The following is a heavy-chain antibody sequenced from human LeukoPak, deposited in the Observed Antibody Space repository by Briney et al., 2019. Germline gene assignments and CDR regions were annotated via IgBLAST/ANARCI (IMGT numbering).Heavy chain of an antibody. D-gene: IGHD1-26*01. V-gene: IGHV4-39*01. CDR1: GGSINSSDYY. CDR3: ARLSRGAGAAKTFDY. J-gene: IGHJ4*02. CDR2: IYHSGSM. Sequence: SETLSLTCTVSGGSINSSDYYWGWIRQPPGKGLEWIGSIYHSGSMYASLKSRVTISVDTSKNQFSLRLASVSAADTAVYFCARLSRGAGAAKTFDYWGQGILVTVSS.